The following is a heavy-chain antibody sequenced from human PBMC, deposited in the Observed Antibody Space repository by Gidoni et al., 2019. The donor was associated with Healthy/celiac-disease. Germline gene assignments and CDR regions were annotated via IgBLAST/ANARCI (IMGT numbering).Heavy chain of an antibody. Sequence: EVQLVESGGGLVQPGGSLRLSCAASGFTLSSYSMNWVRQAPGKGLEWVSYISSSSSTIYYADAVKGRFTSARDNAKNSLYRQMNSLRDEDTAVDYCARPGLPRVGELLNADDWGQGTLVTVSS. D-gene: IGHD3-10*01. CDR1: GFTLSSYS. J-gene: IGHJ4*02. CDR2: ISSSSSTI. V-gene: IGHV3-48*02. CDR3: ARPGLPRVGELLNADD.